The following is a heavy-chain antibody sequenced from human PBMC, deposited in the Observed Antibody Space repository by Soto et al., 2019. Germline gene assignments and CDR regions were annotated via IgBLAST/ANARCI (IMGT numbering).Heavy chain of an antibody. D-gene: IGHD3-22*01. V-gene: IGHV5-10-1*01. J-gene: IGHJ4*02. CDR3: ARQFLYYYDSSGYYLPDY. CDR1: GYSFTSYW. Sequence: GESLKISCKGSGYSFTSYWISWVRQMPGKGLEWMGRIDPSDSYTNYSPSFQGHVTISADKSISTAYLQWSSLKASDTAMYYCARQFLYYYDSSGYYLPDYWGQGTLVTVSS. CDR2: IDPSDSYT.